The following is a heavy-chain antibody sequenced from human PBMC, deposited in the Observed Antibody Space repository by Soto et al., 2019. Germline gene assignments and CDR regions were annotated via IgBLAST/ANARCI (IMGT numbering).Heavy chain of an antibody. CDR1: GGSISSGGYS. J-gene: IGHJ4*02. V-gene: IGHV4-30-2*01. CDR2: IYHSGST. CDR3: ARGKPLPFDY. D-gene: IGHD2-15*01. Sequence: QLHLQESGSGLLKPSQTLSLTCAVSGGSISSGGYSWSWFRQPPGKGLEWIGFIYHSGSTFYSPSLQGRVTISLDRTKNQFSLELSSVTAADTAVYYCARGKPLPFDYWGQGTLVTVSS.